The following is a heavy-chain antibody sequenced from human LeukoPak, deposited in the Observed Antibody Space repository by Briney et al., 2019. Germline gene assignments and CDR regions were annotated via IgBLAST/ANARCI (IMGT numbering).Heavy chain of an antibody. V-gene: IGHV3-48*03. CDR2: ISSSGSTT. Sequence: GGSLRLSCAASGFTFSSYEMNWVRQAPGKGLQWVSYISSSGSTTYYADSVKGRFTISRDNAKNSLYLQMNSLRAEDTAVYYCARLDSSGYYYFDYWGQGTLVTVSS. J-gene: IGHJ4*02. CDR1: GFTFSSYE. D-gene: IGHD3-22*01. CDR3: ARLDSSGYYYFDY.